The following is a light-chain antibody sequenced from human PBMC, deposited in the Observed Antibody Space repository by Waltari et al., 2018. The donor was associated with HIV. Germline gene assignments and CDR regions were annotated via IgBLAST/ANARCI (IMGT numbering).Light chain of an antibody. CDR3: QQSYSSPLT. CDR2: DAS. J-gene: IGKJ3*01. Sequence: DIQLTQSPSPLSASVGASVSITCRASQTVTNKVNWYQQKPGKAPQLLIYDASTLQSGVPSRFRGGGSGTDFTLTITSLQPDDFATYFCQQSYSSPLTFGPGTKLDIK. CDR1: QTVTNK. V-gene: IGKV1-39*01.